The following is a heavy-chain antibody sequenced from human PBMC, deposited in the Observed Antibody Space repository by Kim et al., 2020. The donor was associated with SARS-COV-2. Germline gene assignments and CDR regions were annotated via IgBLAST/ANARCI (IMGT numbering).Heavy chain of an antibody. CDR3: TTGGMIVESYYYYGMDV. Sequence: GGSLRLSCAASGFTFSNAWMSWVRQAPGKGLEWVGRIKSKTDGGTTDYAAPVKGRFTISRDDSKNTLYLQMNSLKTEDTAVYYCTTGGMIVESYYYYGMDVWGQGTTVTVSS. J-gene: IGHJ6*02. D-gene: IGHD3-22*01. CDR2: IKSKTDGGTT. CDR1: GFTFSNAW. V-gene: IGHV3-15*01.